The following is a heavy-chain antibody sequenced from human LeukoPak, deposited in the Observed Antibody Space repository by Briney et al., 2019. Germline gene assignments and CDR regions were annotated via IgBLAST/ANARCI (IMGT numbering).Heavy chain of an antibody. D-gene: IGHD3-22*01. V-gene: IGHV3-9*01. Sequence: GRSLRLSCAASGFTFDDYAMHWVRQVPGKGLEWVSGISWNSGSIGYADSVKGRFTISRDNAKNSLYLQMNSLRAEDTALYYCAKDQYYYDSSGYFDYWGQGTLVTVSS. J-gene: IGHJ4*02. CDR3: AKDQYYYDSSGYFDY. CDR2: ISWNSGSI. CDR1: GFTFDDYA.